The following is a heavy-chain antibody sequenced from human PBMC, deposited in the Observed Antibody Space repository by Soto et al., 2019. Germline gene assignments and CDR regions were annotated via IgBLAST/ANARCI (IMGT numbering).Heavy chain of an antibody. CDR3: ARDQSGIGWYVDWFDP. CDR2: INAGNGNT. CDR1: GYTFNSHA. J-gene: IGHJ5*02. Sequence: ASVKVSCKASGYTFNSHAIHWMRQAPGHRLEWMGWINAGNGNTYYSEKFKGRVSLTRDTVATTVYMELTSLTSEDTGVYYCARDQSGIGWYVDWFDPWGQGTLVTVSS. V-gene: IGHV1-3*01. D-gene: IGHD6-19*01.